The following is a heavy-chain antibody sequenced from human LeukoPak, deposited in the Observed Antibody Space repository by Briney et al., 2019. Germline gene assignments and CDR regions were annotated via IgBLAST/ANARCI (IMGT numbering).Heavy chain of an antibody. CDR1: GFTFSSYS. V-gene: IGHV3-48*01. CDR3: ARDPPGGPGDY. D-gene: IGHD4-23*01. J-gene: IGHJ4*02. Sequence: GGSLRLSCAASGFTFSSYSMNWVRQAPGKGLEWVSYISSSSRTIYDADSVKGRFTISRDNAKNSLYLQMNSLRAEDTAVYYCARDPPGGPGDYWGQGALVTVSS. CDR2: ISSSSRTI.